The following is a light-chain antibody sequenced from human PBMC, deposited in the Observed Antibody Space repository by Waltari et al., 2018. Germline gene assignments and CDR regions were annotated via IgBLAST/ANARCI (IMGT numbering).Light chain of an antibody. V-gene: IGKV1-5*03. J-gene: IGKJ2*01. CDR3: QQYNSYRYT. CDR1: QSISSW. Sequence: DIQMTQSPYTLSASVGDRVTITCRASQSISSWLAWYQQKPGKAPKLLIYKASSLESGVPSRFSGSGSGTEFTLTISSLQPDDFATYYCQQYNSYRYTFGQGTKLEIK. CDR2: KAS.